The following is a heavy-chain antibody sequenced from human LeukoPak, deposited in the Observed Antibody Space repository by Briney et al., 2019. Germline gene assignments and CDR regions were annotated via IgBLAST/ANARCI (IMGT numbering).Heavy chain of an antibody. Sequence: GGSLRLSCAASGFTFSDYHMSWIRQAPGKGLEWVSYISRSNRYTNYANSVKGRFTISRDNAKNSLYLQMNSLRAEDTAVYYCARGGGGQPADYWGQGTLVTVSS. V-gene: IGHV3-11*06. D-gene: IGHD2-2*01. CDR1: GFTFSDYH. J-gene: IGHJ4*02. CDR2: ISRSNRYT. CDR3: ARGGGGQPADY.